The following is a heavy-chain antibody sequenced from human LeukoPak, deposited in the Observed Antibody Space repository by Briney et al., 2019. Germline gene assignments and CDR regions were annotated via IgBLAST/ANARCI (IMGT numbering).Heavy chain of an antibody. V-gene: IGHV3-7*01. CDR1: GFSFSYYW. J-gene: IGHJ4*02. Sequence: GSLRLSCTASGFSFSYYWMIWIRQAPQKGLEWVATIKEDGSEKIYLDSVKGRFAIFRDNAANSTYLQMDNLRAEDTAVYYCARGSRDSKFRPCDYWGQGTLVTVSS. CDR3: ARGSRDSKFRPCDY. D-gene: IGHD2-21*02. CDR2: IKEDGSEK.